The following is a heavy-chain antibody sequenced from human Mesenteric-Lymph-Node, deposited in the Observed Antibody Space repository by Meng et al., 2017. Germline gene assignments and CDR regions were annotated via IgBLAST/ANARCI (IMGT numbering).Heavy chain of an antibody. J-gene: IGHJ6*02. CDR1: GYTFTSYG. D-gene: IGHD2-15*01. CDR2: IIPIFGTA. CDR3: ARDLRRRRYCSGGSCPFYYYYGMDV. Sequence: SVKVSCKASGYTFTSYGISWVRQAPGQGLEWMGGIIPIFGTANYAQKFQGRVTITADESTSTAYMELSSLRSEDTAVYYCARDLRRRRYCSGGSCPFYYYYGMDVWGQGTTVTVSS. V-gene: IGHV1-69*13.